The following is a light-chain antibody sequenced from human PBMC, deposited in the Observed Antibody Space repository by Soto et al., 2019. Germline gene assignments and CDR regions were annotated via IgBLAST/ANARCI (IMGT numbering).Light chain of an antibody. V-gene: IGKV1-17*01. CDR2: AAA. CDR1: QGIRND. J-gene: IGKJ1*01. CDR3: LQHNRYPWT. Sequence: DIQMTQSPSSLSASVGDRVTITCRASQGIRNDLGWYQQKPGKAPKRLIYAAASLQSGVPSRFSGSGSGTEFTLTSICLQHEEYASYYCLQHNRYPWTFGQGTSEEIK.